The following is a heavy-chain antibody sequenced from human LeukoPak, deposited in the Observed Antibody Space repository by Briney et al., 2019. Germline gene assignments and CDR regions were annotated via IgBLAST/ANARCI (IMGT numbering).Heavy chain of an antibody. Sequence: SETLSLTCTVSGGSISSYYWSWIRQPPGKGLEWIGYIYYSGSTNYNPSLKSRVTISVDTSKNQFSLKLSSVTAADTAVYYCARGLEDYYGMDVWGQGTTVTDSS. CDR2: IYYSGST. CDR1: GGSISSYY. V-gene: IGHV4-59*01. CDR3: ARGLEDYYGMDV. J-gene: IGHJ6*02.